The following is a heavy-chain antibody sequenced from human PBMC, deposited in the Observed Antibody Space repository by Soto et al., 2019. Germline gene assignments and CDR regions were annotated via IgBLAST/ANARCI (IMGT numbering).Heavy chain of an antibody. CDR2: ISTSGETV. CDR1: GFTFERYS. J-gene: IGHJ4*02. D-gene: IGHD3-3*01. Sequence: PGGSLRLSCVGSGFTFERYSMIWVRQAPGKGLEWVSYISTSGETVFYADSVKGRFTISRDNAKNSVFLQMNSLRDDDTAVYFCARQLRDFDYWGQGTLVTVSS. V-gene: IGHV3-48*02. CDR3: ARQLRDFDY.